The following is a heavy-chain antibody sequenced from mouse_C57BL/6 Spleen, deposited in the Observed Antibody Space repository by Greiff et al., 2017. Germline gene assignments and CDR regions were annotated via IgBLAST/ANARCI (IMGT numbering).Heavy chain of an antibody. J-gene: IGHJ1*03. CDR3: ARGGSNFPSYWYFDV. Sequence: QVQLQQPGTELVKPGASVKLSCKASGYTFTSYWMHWVQQRPGQGLEWIGYLNPSNGGTNYTEPFKSKATLTVDKSSSTAYMQLSSLTSEDSAVYYCARGGSNFPSYWYFDVWGTGTTVTVSS. CDR1: GYTFTSYW. CDR2: LNPSNGGT. V-gene: IGHV1-53*01. D-gene: IGHD2-5*01.